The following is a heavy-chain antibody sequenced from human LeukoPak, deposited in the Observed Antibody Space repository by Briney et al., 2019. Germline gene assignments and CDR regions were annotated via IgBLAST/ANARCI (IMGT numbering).Heavy chain of an antibody. V-gene: IGHV3-15*01. Sequence: GGSLRLSCAASGLTFRSYGMHWVRQAPGKGLEWVGRIKRKSDGGTTDYAAPVKGRFTISGDDSKNTVHLQMNSLKTEDTALYYCAAIPPGAATYDYWGQGTLVIVSS. CDR2: IKRKSDGGTT. J-gene: IGHJ4*02. D-gene: IGHD2-15*01. CDR3: AAIPPGAATYDY. CDR1: GLTFRSYG.